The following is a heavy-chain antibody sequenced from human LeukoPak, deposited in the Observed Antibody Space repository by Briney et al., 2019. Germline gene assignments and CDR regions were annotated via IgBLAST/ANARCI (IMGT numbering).Heavy chain of an antibody. J-gene: IGHJ6*03. CDR1: GFTFSSYG. D-gene: IGHD6-13*01. V-gene: IGHV3-48*04. Sequence: GGSLRLSCAASGFTFSSYGMHWVRQAPGKGLEWVSYISSSGSTIYYADSVKGRFTISRDNAKNSLYLQMNSLRAEDTAVYYCASSSWLSGYYYYMDVWGKGTTVTISS. CDR3: ASSSWLSGYYYYMDV. CDR2: ISSSGSTI.